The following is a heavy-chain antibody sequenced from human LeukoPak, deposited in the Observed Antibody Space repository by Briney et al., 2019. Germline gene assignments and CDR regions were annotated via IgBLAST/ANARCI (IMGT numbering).Heavy chain of an antibody. CDR1: GYSISSDYY. CDR3: ARVSTTVAVKY. J-gene: IGHJ4*02. Sequence: KPSETLSLTCAVSGYSISSDYYWGWTRQPPGKGLEWIGNSYRSGSTDYNPSLKSRVTISVDTSKNQFSLKLSSATAADTAVYYCARVSTTVAVKYWGQGILVTISS. D-gene: IGHD4-11*01. CDR2: SYRSGST. V-gene: IGHV4-38-2*01.